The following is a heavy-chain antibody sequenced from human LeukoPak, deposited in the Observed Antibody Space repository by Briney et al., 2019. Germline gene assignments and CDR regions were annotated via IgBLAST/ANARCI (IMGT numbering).Heavy chain of an antibody. V-gene: IGHV3-7*04. CDR1: GITFSSHW. CDR2: IKQDRREI. CDR3: ARDFRGLFDY. D-gene: IGHD3-16*01. J-gene: IGHJ4*02. Sequence: GGSLRLSCVASGITFSSHWMSWVRQAPGKGLEWVANIKQDRREINYVDSVKGRFTISRDNVKSSLFLQMNSLRVEDTAIYYCARDFRGLFDYWGQGTLVTVSS.